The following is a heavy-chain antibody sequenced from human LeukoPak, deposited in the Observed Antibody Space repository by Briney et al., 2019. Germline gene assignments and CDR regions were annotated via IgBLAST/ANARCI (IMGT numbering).Heavy chain of an antibody. D-gene: IGHD2-2*01. V-gene: IGHV3-7*01. CDR3: LTAQRLGYCSSTSCFSRDY. CDR2: IKQDGSEK. J-gene: IGHJ4*02. Sequence: GGSLRLSCAASGFTFSSYWMSWVRQAPGKGLEWVANIKQDGSEKYYVDSVKGRFTISRDNAKNSLYLQMNSLRAEDTAVYYCLTAQRLGYCSSTSCFSRDYWGQGTLVTVSS. CDR1: GFTFSSYW.